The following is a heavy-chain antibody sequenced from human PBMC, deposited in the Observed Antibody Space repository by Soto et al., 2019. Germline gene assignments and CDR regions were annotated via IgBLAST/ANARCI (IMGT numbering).Heavy chain of an antibody. V-gene: IGHV4-39*01. J-gene: IGHJ6*03. CDR2: IYYSGST. CDR1: GGSISSSSYY. Sequence: QLQLQESGPGLVKPSETLSLTCTVSGGSISSSSYYWGWIRQPPGKGLEWIGSIYYSGSTYYNPSLKSRVTISVDTSKNQFSLKLSSVTAADTAVYYCASRSGYIYYYYYMDVWGKGTTVTVSS. CDR3: ASRSGYIYYYYYMDV. D-gene: IGHD5-12*01.